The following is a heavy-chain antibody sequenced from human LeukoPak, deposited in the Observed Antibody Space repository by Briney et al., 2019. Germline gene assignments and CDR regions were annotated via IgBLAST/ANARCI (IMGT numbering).Heavy chain of an antibody. D-gene: IGHD6-13*01. CDR2: ISSSYI. Sequence: GGSLRLSCAASGFTFSSYSMNWVRQAPGKGLEWVSSISSSYIYYADSVKGRFTISRDNAKNSLYLQMNSLRAEDTAVYYCAREFDLAAASDYWGQGTLVTVSS. CDR3: AREFDLAAASDY. V-gene: IGHV3-21*01. CDR1: GFTFSSYS. J-gene: IGHJ4*02.